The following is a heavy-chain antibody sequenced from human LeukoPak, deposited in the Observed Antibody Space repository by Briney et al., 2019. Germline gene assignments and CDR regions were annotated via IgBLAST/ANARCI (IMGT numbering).Heavy chain of an antibody. D-gene: IGHD1-26*01. CDR3: ARDDGGSYFDY. CDR2: INSDGSST. CDR1: GFTFSSYW. J-gene: IGHJ4*02. Sequence: GGSLRLSCAASGFTFSSYWMHWVRQAPGKGLVWVSRINSDGSSTSYADSVKGRFTISRDNAKNTLYPQMNSLRAEDTAVYYCARDDGGSYFDYWGQGTLVTVSS. V-gene: IGHV3-74*01.